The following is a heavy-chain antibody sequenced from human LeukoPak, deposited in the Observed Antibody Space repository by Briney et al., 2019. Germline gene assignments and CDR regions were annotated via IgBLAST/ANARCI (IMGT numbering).Heavy chain of an antibody. Sequence: GGSLRLSCAASGFTFSSYGMHWVRQAPGKGLEWVAVISYDGSNKYYADSVKGRFTISRDNSKNTLYLQMNSLRAEDTAVYYCAKDLVYLGYCSSASCYAYAIDIWGQGTMVTVSS. D-gene: IGHD2-2*01. CDR3: AKDLVYLGYCSSASCYAYAIDI. J-gene: IGHJ3*02. CDR1: GFTFSSYG. CDR2: ISYDGSNK. V-gene: IGHV3-30*18.